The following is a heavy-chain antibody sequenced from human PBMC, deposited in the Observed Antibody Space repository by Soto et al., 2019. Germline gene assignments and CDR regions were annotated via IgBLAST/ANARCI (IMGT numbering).Heavy chain of an antibody. Sequence: QVQLVQSGAELKKPGSSVTVSCQASGGTFKTFGVSWVRQAPGQGLQWMGGIIPLLRTTDYAQNFQGRISISADESTNTVFMELISLRSEDTAVYYCARDVLGGWVEKTYRAFDIWGQGTLVAVSS. CDR1: GGTFKTFG. CDR3: ARDVLGGWVEKTYRAFDI. V-gene: IGHV1-69*01. J-gene: IGHJ3*02. D-gene: IGHD1-26*01. CDR2: IIPLLRTT.